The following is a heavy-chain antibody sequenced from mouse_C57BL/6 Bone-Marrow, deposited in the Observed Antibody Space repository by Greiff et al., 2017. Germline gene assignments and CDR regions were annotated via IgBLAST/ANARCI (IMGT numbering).Heavy chain of an antibody. V-gene: IGHV1-55*01. J-gene: IGHJ4*01. CDR3: ARSVSTTGVAANAMDY. D-gene: IGHD1-1*01. CDR2: IYPGSGST. CDR1: GYTFTSYW. Sequence: QVQLQQPGAELVKPGASVKLSCKASGYTFTSYWITWVKQRPGPGLEWIGDIYPGSGSTNYNEKFKSKATLTVNTSSSTAYMQLISLTSDDATVYYAARSVSTTGVAANAMDYWGQGTSVTVSS.